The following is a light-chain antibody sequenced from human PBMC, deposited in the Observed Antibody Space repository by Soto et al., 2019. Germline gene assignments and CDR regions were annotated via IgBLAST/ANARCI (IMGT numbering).Light chain of an antibody. V-gene: IGKV2-24*01. CDR2: NIS. CDR1: QSLVHSDGNTY. Sequence: DIVMTQTPLSSPVTLGQPASISCRSSQSLVHSDGNTYLNWLQQRPGQPPRLLIYNISNRLSGVPDRFSGSGAGTEFTLKISRVEAEDVGVYYCMQTTQFPTWTFGQGTKVEIK. J-gene: IGKJ1*01. CDR3: MQTTQFPTWT.